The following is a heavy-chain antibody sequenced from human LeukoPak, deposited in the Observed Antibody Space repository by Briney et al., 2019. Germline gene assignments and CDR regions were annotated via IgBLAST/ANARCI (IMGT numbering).Heavy chain of an antibody. Sequence: KRSDTLSPCCAEKGGSLSGYDCSWIRQPPGKGLEWIGEINHSGSTNYNPSLKSRVTISVDTSKSQFSLKLSSVTAADTTVYYSARGLATTRLDSWGQGTLVAVSS. CDR2: INHSGST. V-gene: IGHV4-34*01. J-gene: IGHJ4*02. CDR3: ARGLATTRLDS. D-gene: IGHD1-26*01. CDR1: GGSLSGYD.